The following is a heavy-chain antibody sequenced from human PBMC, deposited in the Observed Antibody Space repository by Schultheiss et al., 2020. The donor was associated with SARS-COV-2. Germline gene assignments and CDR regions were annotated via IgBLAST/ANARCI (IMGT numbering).Heavy chain of an antibody. CDR2: IYYSGST. Sequence: SETLSLTCAVYGGSFSGYYWSWIRQPPGKGLEWIGHIYYSGSTTYNPSLKSRVTISVDTSKNQFSLKLSSVTAADTAVYYCARLQGYCSSTSCYPWFDPWGQGTLVTVSS. J-gene: IGHJ5*02. CDR3: ARLQGYCSSTSCYPWFDP. D-gene: IGHD2-2*01. V-gene: IGHV4-59*08. CDR1: GGSFSGYY.